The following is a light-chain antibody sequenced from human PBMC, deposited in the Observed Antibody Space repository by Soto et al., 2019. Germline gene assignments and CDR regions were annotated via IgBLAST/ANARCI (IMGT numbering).Light chain of an antibody. CDR1: SSDVGGYNF. CDR2: EVR. V-gene: IGLV2-14*01. J-gene: IGLJ2*01. Sequence: QSALTQPASVSGSPGQSITISCTGTSSDVGGYNFVSWCQQHPGKAPKLIIYEVRNRPSGVSNRFSGSRSGNTAFLTISGLQAEDEADYYCSSYKSSRTPVVFGGGTKVTVL. CDR3: SSYKSSRTPVV.